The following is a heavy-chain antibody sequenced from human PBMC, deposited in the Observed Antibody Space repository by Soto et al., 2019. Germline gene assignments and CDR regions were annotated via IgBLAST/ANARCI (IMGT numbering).Heavy chain of an antibody. V-gene: IGHV1-46*01. CDR3: ARDYGGNAIDF. J-gene: IGHJ4*02. D-gene: IGHD4-17*01. CDR2: INLSGGST. Sequence: QVQLVQSGPEVKKPGASVTVSCKGSGYTFSSYFMHWVRQAPGQGLEWMGIINLSGGSTTYAQSFQGRINMTRDTSTNTAYMQLGGLRSEDTAIYYCARDYGGNAIDFWGQGTLVSVSS. CDR1: GYTFSSYF.